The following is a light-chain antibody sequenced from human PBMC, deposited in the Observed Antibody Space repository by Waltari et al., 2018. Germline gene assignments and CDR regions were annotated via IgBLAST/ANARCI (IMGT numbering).Light chain of an antibody. J-gene: IGKJ5*01. Sequence: DIQMTQSPSSVSASIGDRVTITCRASQDIRTSLAWYQQKPGKAPKLLIFVASSLQSGVPPRFSGSGSGTDFTLIINSLQPEDFASYYCQQANSFPLTFGQGTRLEIK. CDR1: QDIRTS. V-gene: IGKV1-12*01. CDR3: QQANSFPLT. CDR2: VAS.